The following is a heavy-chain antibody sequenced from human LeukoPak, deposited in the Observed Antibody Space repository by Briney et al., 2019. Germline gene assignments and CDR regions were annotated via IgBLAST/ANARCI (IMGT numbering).Heavy chain of an antibody. CDR3: ARESRRSYCNEY. CDR1: GASFSNYY. Sequence: PSETLSLTCTVSGASFSNYYWSWIRQPAGKGLEWIGRIFTSGSTNYNPSLKSRVTMSVDTSENQFSLKLSSVTAADTAVYYYARESRRSYCNEYWGQGTLVTVSS. CDR2: IFTSGST. J-gene: IGHJ4*02. V-gene: IGHV4-4*07. D-gene: IGHD3-10*01.